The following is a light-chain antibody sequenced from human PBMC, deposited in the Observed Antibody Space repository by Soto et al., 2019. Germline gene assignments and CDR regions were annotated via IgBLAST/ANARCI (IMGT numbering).Light chain of an antibody. CDR3: QQSYSTPFT. J-gene: IGKJ5*01. CDR1: PSISIY. V-gene: IGKV1-39*01. CDR2: TAS. Sequence: DIQMTQCPRSLSSSFLDIVSISCRASPSISIYLNGYQHKAGKAPKLLIYTASRLQSGVPSRFSGSGSGTDFTLTISSLQPEDYASYYCQQSYSTPFTFGQGTRLEIK.